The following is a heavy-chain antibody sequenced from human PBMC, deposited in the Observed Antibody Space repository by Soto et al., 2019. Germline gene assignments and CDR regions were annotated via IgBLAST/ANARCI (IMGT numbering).Heavy chain of an antibody. J-gene: IGHJ6*02. V-gene: IGHV4-39*02. CDR3: ARDQGYCSGGSCYEGVNYYYYYGMDV. D-gene: IGHD2-15*01. CDR1: GGSISSSSYY. Sequence: SETLSLTCTVSGGSISSSSYYWGWIRQPPGKGLEWIGSIYYSGSTYYNPSLKSRVTISVDTSKNQFSLKLSSVTAADTAVYYCARDQGYCSGGSCYEGVNYYYYYGMDVWGQGTTVTVSS. CDR2: IYYSGST.